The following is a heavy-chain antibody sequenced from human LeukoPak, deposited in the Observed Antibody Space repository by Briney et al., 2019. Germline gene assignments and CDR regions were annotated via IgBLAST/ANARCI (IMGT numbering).Heavy chain of an antibody. CDR3: AKGTKPVMTIPDY. Sequence: GGSLRLSCAASGFTFSSYAMSWVRQAPGKGLEWVSGISGSGASTYYVDSVKGRFTISRDNSKNTLYLQMNSLRAEDTAVYYCAKGTKPVMTIPDYWGQGILVTVSS. CDR2: ISGSGAST. V-gene: IGHV3-23*01. J-gene: IGHJ4*02. D-gene: IGHD1/OR15-1a*01. CDR1: GFTFSSYA.